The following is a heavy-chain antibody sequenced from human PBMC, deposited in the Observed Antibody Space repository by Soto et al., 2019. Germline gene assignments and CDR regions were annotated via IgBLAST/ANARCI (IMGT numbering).Heavy chain of an antibody. V-gene: IGHV3-23*01. Sequence: PGGSMRLCCAASGFTFSSHAMSWVRQAPGKGLEWVSAISGSGGSTYYADSVKGRFTISRDNSKNTLYLQMNSLRAEDTAVYYCAKDGCGRIMITFGGVIGPYYFDYWGQGTLVTVSS. CDR2: ISGSGGST. CDR1: GFTFSSHA. D-gene: IGHD3-16*02. J-gene: IGHJ4*02. CDR3: AKDGCGRIMITFGGVIGPYYFDY.